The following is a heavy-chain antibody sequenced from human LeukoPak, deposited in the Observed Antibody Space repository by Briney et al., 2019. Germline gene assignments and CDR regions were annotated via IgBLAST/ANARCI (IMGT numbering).Heavy chain of an antibody. Sequence: GGSLRLSCAASGFTFNNYAMSWVRQAPGKGLEWVSSISGGGANTYYADSVKGRFTISRDNSKNTLYLQMNSLRAEDTAIYYCAKNGDRGAYCSGGTCYPYYYYYMDVWGKGTTVTISS. D-gene: IGHD2-15*01. J-gene: IGHJ6*03. CDR2: ISGGGANT. V-gene: IGHV3-23*01. CDR3: AKNGDRGAYCSGGTCYPYYYYYMDV. CDR1: GFTFNNYA.